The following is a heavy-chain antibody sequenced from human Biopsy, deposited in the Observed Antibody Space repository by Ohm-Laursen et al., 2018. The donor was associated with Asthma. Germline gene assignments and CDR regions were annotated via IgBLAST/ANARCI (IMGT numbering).Heavy chain of an antibody. CDR2: INAGNGNT. CDR3: ARDRWDVSDYGGKSGRAFDI. V-gene: IGHV1-3*01. CDR1: GYTFIHFA. J-gene: IGHJ3*02. D-gene: IGHD4-23*01. Sequence: GASVKVSCKASGYTFIHFAIHWMRQAPGQRLEWMGWINAGNGNTKYSQKFQGRVTISRDTSASTAYMDLSSLRSEDTAVYYCARDRWDVSDYGGKSGRAFDIWGQGTMVTVSS.